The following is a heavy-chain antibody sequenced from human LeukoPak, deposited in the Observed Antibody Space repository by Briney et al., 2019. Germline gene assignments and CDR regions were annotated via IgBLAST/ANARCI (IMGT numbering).Heavy chain of an antibody. V-gene: IGHV4-34*01. Sequence: SETLSLTCAVYSGSFSGYYWSWIRQPPGKGLEWIGEINHSGSTNYNPSPKSRVTISVDTSKNQFSLKLSSVTAADTAVYYCARGTKFSAYYYDSSGYYWFESWGQGTLVTVSS. J-gene: IGHJ5*01. CDR2: INHSGST. D-gene: IGHD3-22*01. CDR1: SGSFSGYY. CDR3: ARGTKFSAYYYDSSGYYWFES.